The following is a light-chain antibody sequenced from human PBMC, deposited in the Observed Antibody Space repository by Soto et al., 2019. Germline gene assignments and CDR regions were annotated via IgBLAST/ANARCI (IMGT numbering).Light chain of an antibody. CDR2: ANS. Sequence: QSVLTQPPSVSGAPGQRVTISCTGSSSNIGAGNDVNWYQQLPGTAPKLLIYANSNRPSGVPDRVSGSKSGTTASLAITGVHAVDEADYYCQSYNSSLSGYVFGTGTKVTGL. CDR3: QSYNSSLSGYV. CDR1: SSNIGAGND. J-gene: IGLJ1*01. V-gene: IGLV1-40*01.